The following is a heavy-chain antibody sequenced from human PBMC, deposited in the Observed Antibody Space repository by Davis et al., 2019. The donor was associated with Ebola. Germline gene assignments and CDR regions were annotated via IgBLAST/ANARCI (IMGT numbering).Heavy chain of an antibody. Sequence: ASAQVSCKASGYMSTSNHIHRLRQVPGRRLEWMGWVHTGNGDTKYSETFQDRVIITRDTAANTVYMDLSSLKYEDTAVYPCARGWAYAFDYWGQGSPVTVSS. J-gene: IGHJ4*02. CDR1: GYMSTSNH. V-gene: IGHV1-3*04. CDR3: ARGWAYAFDY. D-gene: IGHD3-16*01. CDR2: VHTGNGDT.